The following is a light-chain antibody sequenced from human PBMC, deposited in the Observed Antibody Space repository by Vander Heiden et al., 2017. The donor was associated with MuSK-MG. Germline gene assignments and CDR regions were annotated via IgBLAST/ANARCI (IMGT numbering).Light chain of an antibody. CDR3: QQYENLPPT. Sequence: DIQMTQSPSSLSASVGDRVTITCQASQDISNYLNWYQLKPGKAPKLLIYDASNLETGVPSRFSGSGSGTDFTFTISSLQPEDIATYYCQQYENLPPTFGQGTKVEIK. J-gene: IGKJ1*01. CDR2: DAS. V-gene: IGKV1-33*01. CDR1: QDISNY.